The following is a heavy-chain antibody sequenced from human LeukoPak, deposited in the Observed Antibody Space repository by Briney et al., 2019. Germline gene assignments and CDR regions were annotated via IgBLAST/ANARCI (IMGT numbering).Heavy chain of an antibody. CDR3: AREQQLGLLDY. CDR1: GFTISDHY. D-gene: IGHD6-13*01. J-gene: IGHJ4*02. CDR2: IRNKANSYRT. V-gene: IGHV3-72*01. Sequence: GGSLRLSCAASGFTISDHYMDWVRQAPGKGLEWIGRIRNKANSYRTEFAASVKGRFTLSIDDSKNSLYLQMNSLRAEDTAVYYCAREQQLGLLDYWGQGTLVTVSS.